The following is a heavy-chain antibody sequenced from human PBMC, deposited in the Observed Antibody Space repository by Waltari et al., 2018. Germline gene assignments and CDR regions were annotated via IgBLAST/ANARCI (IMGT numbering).Heavy chain of an antibody. CDR3: ARALFGIFDY. CDR2: IYPGDSDT. D-gene: IGHD1-20*01. J-gene: IGHJ4*02. Sequence: EVQLVQSGAEVKKPGEPLTTSCRGSESSFTSYWIGWVRQMPGKGLELMGIIYPGDSDTRYSPSFQGQVTISADKSISTAYLQWSSLKASDTAMYYCARALFGIFDYWGQGTLVTVSS. CDR1: ESSFTSYW. V-gene: IGHV5-51*03.